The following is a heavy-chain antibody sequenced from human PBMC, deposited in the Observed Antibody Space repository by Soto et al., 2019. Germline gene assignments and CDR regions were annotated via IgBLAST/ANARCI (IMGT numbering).Heavy chain of an antibody. CDR1: VFTFSTYN. CDR3: ARSKGYGMDV. V-gene: IGHV3-21*01. J-gene: IGHJ6*02. Sequence: WGSLRLSCSVSVFTFSTYNMNWVRQAPGKGLEWVSYITSGGTYIYYADSVKGRLTISRDNAKNSLYLQINSLRAEDTAVYYCARSKGYGMDVWGQGTTVTVSS. CDR2: ITSGGTYI. D-gene: IGHD4-4*01.